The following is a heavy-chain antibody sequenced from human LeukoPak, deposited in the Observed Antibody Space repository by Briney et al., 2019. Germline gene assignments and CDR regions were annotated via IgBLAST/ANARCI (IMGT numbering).Heavy chain of an antibody. V-gene: IGHV1-69*01. Sequence: SVQVSCKASGGTFSSYAISWVRQAPGQGLEWMGGIIPIFGTANYAQKFQGRVTITADESTSTAYMELSSLRSEDTAVYYCSFYYDSSGREDDRWGQGTLVTVSS. J-gene: IGHJ5*02. CDR3: SFYYDSSGREDDR. CDR2: IIPIFGTA. CDR1: GGTFSSYA. D-gene: IGHD3-22*01.